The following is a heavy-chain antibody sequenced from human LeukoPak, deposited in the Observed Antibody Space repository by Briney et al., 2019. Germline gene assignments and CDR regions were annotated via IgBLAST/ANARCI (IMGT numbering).Heavy chain of an antibody. J-gene: IGHJ4*02. Sequence: GGSLRLSCAASGFTFNNYAMHWVRQAPGKGLEWVAVISYDGSNKYYADSVKGRFTISRDNSKNTLCLQMNSLRAEDTAVYYCAKLDYYDSSGYSDPDYWGQGTLVTVSS. D-gene: IGHD3-22*01. CDR3: AKLDYYDSSGYSDPDY. CDR2: ISYDGSNK. V-gene: IGHV3-30-3*02. CDR1: GFTFNNYA.